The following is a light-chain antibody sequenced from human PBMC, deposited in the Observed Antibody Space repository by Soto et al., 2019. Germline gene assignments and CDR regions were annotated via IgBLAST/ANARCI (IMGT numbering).Light chain of an antibody. CDR3: QQSYSNPLT. CDR2: AAS. J-gene: IGKJ4*01. Sequence: DIQMTQSPSSLSASVGERVIITCRASETISRYLNWYQSKPGKAPRLLISAASSLQSGVPSRFSGSYSGTAFTLTISSLQPEDFATYFCQQSYSNPLTFGGGTQVDMK. V-gene: IGKV1-39*01. CDR1: ETISRY.